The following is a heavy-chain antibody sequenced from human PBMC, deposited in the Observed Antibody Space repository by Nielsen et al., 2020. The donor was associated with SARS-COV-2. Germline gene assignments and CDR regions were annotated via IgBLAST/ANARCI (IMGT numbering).Heavy chain of an antibody. CDR3: ARGDYDVWSGYSNPDYYYYYMDV. J-gene: IGHJ6*03. D-gene: IGHD3-3*01. V-gene: IGHV4-59*01. Sequence: WIRQPPGKGLEWIGYISNSGTAAYNPSLQSRVTISVDTSKNQLSLKLSSVAAADTAVYYCARGDYDVWSGYSNPDYYYYYMDVWGKGTTVTVSS. CDR2: ISNSGTA.